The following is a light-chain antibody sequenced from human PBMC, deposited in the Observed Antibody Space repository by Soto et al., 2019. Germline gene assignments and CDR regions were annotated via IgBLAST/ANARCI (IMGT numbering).Light chain of an antibody. CDR3: SSYAGSNNPVV. CDR1: SSDVGGYNY. Sequence: QSVLTQPPSASGSPGQAVTISCTGTSSDVGGYNYVSWYQQHPGKAPKLMIYEVSKRPSGVPDRFSGSKSGNTASLTVSGLQAEHEADYYCSSYAGSNNPVVFGGGTKLTVL. CDR2: EVS. J-gene: IGLJ2*01. V-gene: IGLV2-8*01.